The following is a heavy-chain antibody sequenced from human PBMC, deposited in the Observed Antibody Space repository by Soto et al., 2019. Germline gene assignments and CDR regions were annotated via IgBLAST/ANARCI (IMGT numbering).Heavy chain of an antibody. J-gene: IGHJ4*02. D-gene: IGHD1-26*01. CDR3: AKAPYSGSYPVSYYFDY. CDR2: ISYDGSNK. CDR1: GFTFSSYG. Sequence: GGSLRLSCAASGFTFSSYGMHWVRQAPGKGLEWVAVISYDGSNKYYADSVKGRFTISRDNSKNTLYLQMNSLRAEDTAVYYCAKAPYSGSYPVSYYFDYWGQGTLVTVSS. V-gene: IGHV3-30*18.